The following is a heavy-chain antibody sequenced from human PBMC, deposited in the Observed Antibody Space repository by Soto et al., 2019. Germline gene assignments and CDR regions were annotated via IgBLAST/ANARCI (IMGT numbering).Heavy chain of an antibody. Sequence: GGSLRLSCAASGFTFSSYAMHWVRQAPGKGLEWVAVIWYDGNNIYYADSVKGRFTISRDNSKSTVYLQMNSLRAEDTAVYYCARDKSPILRYFDWLPIDYWGQGTLVTVSS. D-gene: IGHD3-9*01. CDR2: IWYDGNNI. CDR3: ARDKSPILRYFDWLPIDY. V-gene: IGHV3-33*08. J-gene: IGHJ4*02. CDR1: GFTFSSYA.